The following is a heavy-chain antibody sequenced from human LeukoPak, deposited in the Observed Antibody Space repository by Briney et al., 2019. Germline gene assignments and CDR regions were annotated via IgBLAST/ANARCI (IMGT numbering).Heavy chain of an antibody. CDR1: GGSISSSGYY. V-gene: IGHV4-39*07. D-gene: IGHD4-17*01. J-gene: IGHJ4*02. Sequence: SETLSLTCTVSGGSISSSGYYWGWIRQPPGKGLEWIGNIYYSGSTYYNPSLKSRVTISVDTPKNQVSLSLSSVTAADTAVYYCARDRADNGDYIKFDHWGQGSLVTVSS. CDR3: ARDRADNGDYIKFDH. CDR2: IYYSGST.